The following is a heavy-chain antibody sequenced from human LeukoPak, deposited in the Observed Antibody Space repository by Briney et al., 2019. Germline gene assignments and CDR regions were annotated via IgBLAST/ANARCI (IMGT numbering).Heavy chain of an antibody. J-gene: IGHJ4*02. CDR3: ARGGYSSSWYHFDY. CDR2: IYSGGTT. D-gene: IGHD6-13*01. Sequence: HPGGSLGLSCAASGLTFSSYAMTWVRQAPGKGLEWVSVIYSGGTTNYADSVKGRFTISRDNSKNTLFLQMNSLRAEDTAVYYCARGGYSSSWYHFDYWGQGTLVTVSS. CDR1: GLTFSSYA. V-gene: IGHV3-53*01.